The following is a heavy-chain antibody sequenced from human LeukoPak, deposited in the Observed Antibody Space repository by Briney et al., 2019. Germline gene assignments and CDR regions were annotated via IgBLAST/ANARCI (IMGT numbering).Heavy chain of an antibody. D-gene: IGHD2-8*01. V-gene: IGHV3-73*01. CDR2: IRSKANSYAT. CDR3: TRHHYCTNGVCPNMGY. Sequence: GGSLRLSCAASGFTFSGSAMHWVRQASGKGLEWVGRIRSKANSYATAYAASVKGRFTISRDDSKSTAYLQMNSLKTEDTAVYYCTRHHYCTNGVCPNMGYWGQGTLVTVSS. J-gene: IGHJ4*02. CDR1: GFTFSGSA.